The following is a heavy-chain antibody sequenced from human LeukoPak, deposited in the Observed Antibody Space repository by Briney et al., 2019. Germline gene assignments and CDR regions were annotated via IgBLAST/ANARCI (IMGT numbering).Heavy chain of an antibody. Sequence: RGSLRLSCAASGFSFSGHWMHWARQLPGKGLVWVSRISPTGSTTSYADSVKGRFTVSRDNAKNTLYLQANNLRAEDTAVYYCARGPSSNWSGLDFWGQGTLLTVSS. V-gene: IGHV3-74*01. J-gene: IGHJ4*02. D-gene: IGHD6-13*01. CDR3: ARGPSSNWSGLDF. CDR2: ISPTGSTT. CDR1: GFSFSGHW.